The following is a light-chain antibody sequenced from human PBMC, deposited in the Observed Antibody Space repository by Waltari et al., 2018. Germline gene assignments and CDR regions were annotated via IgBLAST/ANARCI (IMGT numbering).Light chain of an antibody. CDR3: QQYNSYPFT. Sequence: DIQMHKPPSTLSASVGDRVTIICRASQRLSSSFAWYKQKPRKTPKLVIYKTSSLETGGPSSFSGSGSGTKFTLTISRLQPDDIATYYCQQYNSYPFTFGPGTKVDIK. CDR2: KTS. V-gene: IGKV1-5*03. J-gene: IGKJ3*01. CDR1: QRLSSS.